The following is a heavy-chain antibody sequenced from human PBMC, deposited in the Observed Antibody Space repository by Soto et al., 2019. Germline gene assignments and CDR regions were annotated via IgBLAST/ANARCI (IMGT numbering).Heavy chain of an antibody. D-gene: IGHD5-18*01. V-gene: IGHV3-23*01. J-gene: IGHJ6*02. CDR3: AKVDTAMFNYYYYGMDV. Sequence: GGSLRLSCAASGFTFSSYAMSWVRQAPGKGLEWVSAICGSGGSTYYADSVKGRFPISRDNSKNTLYLQMNRLRAEDTAVYYCAKVDTAMFNYYYYGMDVWGQGTTVTVSS. CDR2: ICGSGGST. CDR1: GFTFSSYA.